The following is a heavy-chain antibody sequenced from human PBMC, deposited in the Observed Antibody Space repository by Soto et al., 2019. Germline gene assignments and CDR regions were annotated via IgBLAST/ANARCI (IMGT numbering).Heavy chain of an antibody. V-gene: IGHV1-3*01. D-gene: IGHD7-27*01. CDR3: ARDTGDGTFEF. J-gene: IGHJ4*02. CDR2: INAGYGNT. CDR1: GYTFSSYA. Sequence: ASVKVSCKASGYTFSSYAMHWVRQAPGQRLEWMGWINAGYGNTKSSQKFQDRVTISRDTSASTAYMELTSLRSEDTAVYYCARDTGDGTFEFWGEGTLVTVSS.